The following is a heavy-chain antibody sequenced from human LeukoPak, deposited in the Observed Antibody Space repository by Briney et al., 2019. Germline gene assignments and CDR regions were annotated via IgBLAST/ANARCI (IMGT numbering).Heavy chain of an antibody. J-gene: IGHJ4*02. V-gene: IGHV3-49*04. CDR1: GFTFGDYA. CDR2: IRSKAYGGTT. CDR3: TRWTTAAFDY. Sequence: PGRFLRLSCTASGFTFGDYAMSWVRQAPGKGLEWVSFIRSKAYGGTTEYAASVKGRFTISRDDSKSIAYLQMNSLKTEDTAVYYCTRWTTAAFDYWGQGTLVTVSS. D-gene: IGHD4-17*01.